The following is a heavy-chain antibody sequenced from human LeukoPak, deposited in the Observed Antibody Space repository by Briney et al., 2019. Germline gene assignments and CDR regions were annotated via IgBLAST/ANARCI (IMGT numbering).Heavy chain of an antibody. CDR1: GGPLSGYY. CDR3: ARGGVAVALGWYFDL. J-gene: IGHJ2*01. D-gene: IGHD6-19*01. V-gene: IGHV4-34*01. CDR2: INHSGST. Sequence: SETLSLTCAVYGGPLSGYYWSWIRQPPGKGLEWIGEINHSGSTNYNPSLKSRVTISVDTSKNQFSLKLSSVTAADTAVYYCARGGVAVALGWYFDLWGRGTLVTVSS.